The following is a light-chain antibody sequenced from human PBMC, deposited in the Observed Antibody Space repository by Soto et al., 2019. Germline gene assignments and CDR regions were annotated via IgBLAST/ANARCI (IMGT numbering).Light chain of an antibody. Sequence: RLTQSPSSLSASVGDTVTISCRASQDISTYLAWYQQKPGKAPTLLIFGASSLHNGVPPRFAGSGSGSEFPLTINRLHPDDFATSFCQHYTLFSAPFGQGPRV. CDR1: QDISTY. J-gene: IGKJ5*01. CDR2: GAS. CDR3: QHYTLFSAP. V-gene: IGKV1-5*01.